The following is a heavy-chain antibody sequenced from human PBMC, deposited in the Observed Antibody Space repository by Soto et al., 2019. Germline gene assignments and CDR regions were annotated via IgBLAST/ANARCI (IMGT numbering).Heavy chain of an antibody. J-gene: IGHJ4*01. Sequence: PSETLSLTCTVSGDSISSNNNYWSWIRQPPGEGLEWIGFISYSGTTSYSPSLKSRVAISLDTSKNQFSLSLSSVTAADTAVYYCARAAPRYCSGGSCYSGSDYWGHGTLVTVS. CDR1: GDSISSNNNY. V-gene: IGHV4-30-4*01. CDR2: ISYSGTT. D-gene: IGHD2-15*01. CDR3: ARAAPRYCSGGSCYSGSDY.